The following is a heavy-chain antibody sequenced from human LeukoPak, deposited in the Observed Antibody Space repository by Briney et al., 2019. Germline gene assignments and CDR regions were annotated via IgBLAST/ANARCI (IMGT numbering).Heavy chain of an antibody. V-gene: IGHV3-23*01. D-gene: IGHD5-18*01. CDR3: AKDKWIQLWFEAFDI. CDR1: GFTFSSYA. Sequence: PGGSLRLSCAASGFTFSSYAMSWVRQAPGKGLEWVSAISGSGGSTYYADSVKGRFTISRDNSKNTLYLQMNSLSAEDTAVYYCAKDKWIQLWFEAFDIWGQGTMVTVSS. CDR2: ISGSGGST. J-gene: IGHJ3*02.